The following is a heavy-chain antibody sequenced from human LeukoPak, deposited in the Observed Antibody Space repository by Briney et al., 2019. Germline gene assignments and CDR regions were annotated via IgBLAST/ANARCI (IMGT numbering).Heavy chain of an antibody. CDR1: GFTFSSYE. D-gene: IGHD3-10*01. CDR3: AKRNTMVRGGPCFDY. J-gene: IGHJ4*02. V-gene: IGHV3-23*01. Sequence: PSGGSLRLSCAASGFTFSSYEMNWVRQAPGKGLEWVSGISGSGISTYYADSVKGRFTISRDNSKNTLYLQMNSLRVEDTAVYYCAKRNTMVRGGPCFDYWGQGILVAVSS. CDR2: ISGSGIST.